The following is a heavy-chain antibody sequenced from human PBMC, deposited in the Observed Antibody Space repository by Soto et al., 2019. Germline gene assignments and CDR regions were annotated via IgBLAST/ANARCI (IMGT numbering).Heavy chain of an antibody. Sequence: GESLKISCAASGFTFSSYAMHWVRQAPGKGLEWVAVISYDGSNKYYADSVKGRFTISRDNSKNTLYLQMNSLRVEDTAVYYCARALGDYGDCWGQGTLVTVS. CDR2: ISYDGSNK. CDR3: ARALGDYGDC. D-gene: IGHD4-17*01. CDR1: GFTFSSYA. V-gene: IGHV3-30-3*01. J-gene: IGHJ4*02.